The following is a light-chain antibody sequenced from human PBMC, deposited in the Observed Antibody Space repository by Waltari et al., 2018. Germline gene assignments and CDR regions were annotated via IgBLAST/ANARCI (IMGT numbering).Light chain of an antibody. CDR2: DAS. CDR1: QDISNY. Sequence: DLQMTQSPSPLSASVGDRVTITCQPSQDISNYLNWYQQKPGKAPKLLIYDASNWETGVPSRFSGSGSGTDFTFTISSLQPEDIATYYCQQYDNLPVTFGPGTKVDIK. CDR3: QQYDNLPVT. J-gene: IGKJ3*01. V-gene: IGKV1-33*01.